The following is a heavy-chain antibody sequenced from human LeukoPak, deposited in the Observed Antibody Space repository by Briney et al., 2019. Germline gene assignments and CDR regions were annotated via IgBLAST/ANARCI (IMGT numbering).Heavy chain of an antibody. CDR3: AKRGELIAAAGMYYFDY. V-gene: IGHV3-23*01. CDR1: GFTFSNAW. J-gene: IGHJ4*02. CDR2: ISGSANSA. Sequence: PGGSLRLSCAASGFTFSNAWMSWVRQAPGEGLEWVSTISGSANSAYYADSVKGRFTISRDNSKSTLYLRMNSLRAEDTAVYYCAKRGELIAAAGMYYFDYWGQGTLVTVSS. D-gene: IGHD6-13*01.